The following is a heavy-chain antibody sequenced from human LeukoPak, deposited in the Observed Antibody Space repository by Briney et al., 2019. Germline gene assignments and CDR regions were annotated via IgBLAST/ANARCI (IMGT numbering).Heavy chain of an antibody. J-gene: IGHJ3*02. CDR3: ACGDEPFDAFDI. Sequence: SETLSLTCAVSGGSISSSNWWSWVRPPPGKGLEWIGEIYHSGSTNYNPSLKSRVTTSVDKSKNQFSLKLGSVTAADTAVYYCACGDEPFDAFDIWGQGTMVTVSS. CDR2: IYHSGST. CDR1: GGSISSSNW. D-gene: IGHD4-17*01. V-gene: IGHV4-4*02.